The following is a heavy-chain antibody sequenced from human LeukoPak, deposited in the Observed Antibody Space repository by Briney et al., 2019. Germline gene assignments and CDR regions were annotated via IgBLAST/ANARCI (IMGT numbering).Heavy chain of an antibody. CDR2: IKQDGSEK. CDR1: GFTFSSYW. Sequence: GSLRLSCAASGFTFSSYWMSWVRQAPGKGLEWVANIKQDGSEKYYVDSVKGRFTISRDNAKNSLYLQMNGLRAEDTAVYYCARDGYYDSSGYFGWGQGTLVTVSS. CDR3: ARDGYYDSSGYFG. V-gene: IGHV3-7*01. J-gene: IGHJ4*02. D-gene: IGHD3-22*01.